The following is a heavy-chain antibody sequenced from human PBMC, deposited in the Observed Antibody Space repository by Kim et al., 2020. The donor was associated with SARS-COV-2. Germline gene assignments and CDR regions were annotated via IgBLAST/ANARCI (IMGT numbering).Heavy chain of an antibody. CDR3: AKDYDSSGFYKFSFFDY. Sequence: GESLKISCAASGFSFSTYGMTWVRQAPGKGLEWVSVISGSGDVTYSAASVKGRFTISRDNSKDTLYLQMNSLRVEDTALYYCAKDYDSSGFYKFSFFDYWGQGTLVTVSS. V-gene: IGHV3-23*01. J-gene: IGHJ4*02. CDR1: GFSFSTYG. D-gene: IGHD3-22*01. CDR2: ISGSGDVT.